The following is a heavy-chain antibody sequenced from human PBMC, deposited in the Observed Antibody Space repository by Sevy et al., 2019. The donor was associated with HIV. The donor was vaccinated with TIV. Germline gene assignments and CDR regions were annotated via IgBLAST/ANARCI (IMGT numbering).Heavy chain of an antibody. CDR1: GYTFIGYY. J-gene: IGHJ5*02. D-gene: IGHD6-19*01. Sequence: ASVKVSCKASGYTFIGYYIHWLRQAPGQGLEWIGRINPSSGGTKYTQKFQGRVTVTTDMSVGTAYMELIGLRSDDTAMYYCAGQTSGWYDWFDPWGQGTLVTVSS. CDR3: AGQTSGWYDWFDP. V-gene: IGHV1-2*06. CDR2: INPSSGGT.